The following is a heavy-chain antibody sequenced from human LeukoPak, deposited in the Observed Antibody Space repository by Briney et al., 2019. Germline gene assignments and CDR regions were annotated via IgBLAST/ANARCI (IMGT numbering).Heavy chain of an antibody. CDR3: AREAAGFCSGTTCPDFAS. CDR1: GFTFSSYE. CDR2: ISRSGSAI. J-gene: IGHJ4*02. Sequence: GGSLRLSCAASGFTFSSYEMNWVRQAPGKGLEWVSYISRSGSAIYYADSVKGRFTISRDNAKNSLYLQMKSLRAEDTAIYYCAREAAGFCSGTTCPDFASWRQGTLVTVSS. D-gene: IGHD2-2*01. V-gene: IGHV3-48*03.